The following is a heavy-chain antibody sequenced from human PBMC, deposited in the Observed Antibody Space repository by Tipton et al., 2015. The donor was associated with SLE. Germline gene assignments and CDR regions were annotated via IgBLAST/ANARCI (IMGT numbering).Heavy chain of an antibody. V-gene: IGHV4-39*01. J-gene: IGHJ3*02. D-gene: IGHD2-8*02. CDR1: GGSISSSNYY. CDR2: IYYSGLT. CDR3: ATVVNRDKHYWDAFDT. Sequence: TLSLTCTVSGGSISSSNYYWGWIRQPPGRGLEYIGKIYYSGLTYYNPSLKRRATLSVDTSKNQFSLKLSSVTAADTAVYYCATVVNRDKHYWDAFDTWGQGTLVTVSS.